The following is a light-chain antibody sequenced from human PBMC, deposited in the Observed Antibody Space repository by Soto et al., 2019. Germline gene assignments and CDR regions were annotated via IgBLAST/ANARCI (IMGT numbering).Light chain of an antibody. CDR3: QQYDNWPPMYT. V-gene: IGKV3-15*01. J-gene: IGKJ2*01. CDR2: GAS. Sequence: EILMTQSPVTLSVSPGERATLSCRASQNIASNLAWYQQKPGQAPRLLIHGASTRATNIPARFSGSGSGTEFTLTISSLQSEDFAVYYCQQYDNWPPMYTFGQGTRLEIK. CDR1: QNIASN.